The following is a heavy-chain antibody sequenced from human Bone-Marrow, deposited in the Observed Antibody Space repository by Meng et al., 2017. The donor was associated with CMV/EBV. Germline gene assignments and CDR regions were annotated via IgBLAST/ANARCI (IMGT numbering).Heavy chain of an antibody. V-gene: IGHV4-59*01. CDR2: IYYSGST. Sequence: SETLSLTCTVSGGSISSYYWSWIRQPPGKGLEWIGYIYYSGSTNYNPSLKSRVTISVDTSKNQFSLKLSSVTAVDTAVYYCARDYASGWYRGDYYYGMDVWGQGTTVTVSS. CDR3: ARDYASGWYRGDYYYGMDV. D-gene: IGHD6-19*01. J-gene: IGHJ6*02. CDR1: GGSISSYY.